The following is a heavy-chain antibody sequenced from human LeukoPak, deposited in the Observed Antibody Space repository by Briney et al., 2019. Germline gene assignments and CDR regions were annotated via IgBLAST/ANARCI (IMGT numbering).Heavy chain of an antibody. D-gene: IGHD3-22*01. Sequence: SQTLSLTCTVSGGSISSGGYYWSWIRQHPGKGLEWIGYIYYSGSTYYNPFLKSRVTISVDTSKNQFSLKLSSVTAADTAVYYCARDSSGYYYFDYWGQGTLVTVSS. CDR2: IYYSGST. J-gene: IGHJ4*02. CDR3: ARDSSGYYYFDY. CDR1: GGSISSGGYY. V-gene: IGHV4-31*03.